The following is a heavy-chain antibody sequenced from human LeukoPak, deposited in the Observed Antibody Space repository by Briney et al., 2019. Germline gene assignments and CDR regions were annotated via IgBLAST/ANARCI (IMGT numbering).Heavy chain of an antibody. Sequence: ASVKVSCKASGYTFTSFGISWVRQAPGQGLEWMGWISAYNGNTKSAQKFQGRVTMTTDTSTNTAYMELRSLRSDDTAVFYCVRDLGVDTSMIFFDYWGQGSLVTVSS. CDR2: ISAYNGNT. V-gene: IGHV1-18*01. CDR1: GYTFTSFG. D-gene: IGHD5-18*01. J-gene: IGHJ4*02. CDR3: VRDLGVDTSMIFFDY.